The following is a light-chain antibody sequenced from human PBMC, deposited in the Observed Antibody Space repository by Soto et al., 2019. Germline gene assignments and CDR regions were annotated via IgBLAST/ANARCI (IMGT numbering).Light chain of an antibody. Sequence: VMTQFPATLSVSPGERATLSCRASQTISDNLAWYQQKPGQAPRLIIFRASTRAAGVPARVSGSGSGTEFSLSISSRQSEDVAVYYCQQYNNWPRASFGGGTKVDIK. CDR1: QTISDN. J-gene: IGKJ4*01. CDR3: QQYNNWPRAS. CDR2: RAS. V-gene: IGKV3-15*01.